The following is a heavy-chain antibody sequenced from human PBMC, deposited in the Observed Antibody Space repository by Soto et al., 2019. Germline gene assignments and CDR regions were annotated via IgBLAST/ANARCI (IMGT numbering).Heavy chain of an antibody. Sequence: SETLSLTCTVSGGSISSGGYYWSWIRQHPGKGLEWIVYSYYSGSTYYNPSLKSRVTILVDTSKNQFSLKLSFVTAADTAVYYCARVAIAVAGTSWFDYWGQGTLVTVSS. CDR3: ARVAIAVAGTSWFDY. J-gene: IGHJ4*02. CDR1: GGSISSGGYY. D-gene: IGHD6-19*01. V-gene: IGHV4-31*03. CDR2: SYYSGST.